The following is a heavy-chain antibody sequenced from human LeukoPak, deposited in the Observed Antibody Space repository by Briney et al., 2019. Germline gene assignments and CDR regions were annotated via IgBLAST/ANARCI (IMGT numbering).Heavy chain of an antibody. V-gene: IGHV1-69-2*01. CDR1: GYTFTDYY. CDR3: ATKSTWFGELRTYPFDY. CDR2: VDPEDGET. J-gene: IGHJ4*02. D-gene: IGHD3-10*01. Sequence: ASVKISCEVSGYTFTDYYMHWVQQAPGKGLEWMGLVDPEDGETIYAEKFQGRVTITADTSTDTAYMELSSLRSEDTAVYYCATKSTWFGELRTYPFDYWGQGTLVTVSS.